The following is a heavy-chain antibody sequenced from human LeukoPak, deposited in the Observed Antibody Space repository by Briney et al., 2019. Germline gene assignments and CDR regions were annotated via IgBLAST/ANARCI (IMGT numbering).Heavy chain of an antibody. V-gene: IGHV4-39*01. CDR3: ARRNRYSSGWYSDY. Sequence: SETLSLTCTVSGGSISSSSYFWGWIRQPPGKRLEWIGTIYYSGSTYYNPSLKSRVTISVDTSKNQFSLKLSSVTAADTAVYYCARRNRYSSGWYSDYWGQGTLVTVSS. J-gene: IGHJ4*02. D-gene: IGHD6-19*01. CDR1: GGSISSSSYF. CDR2: IYYSGST.